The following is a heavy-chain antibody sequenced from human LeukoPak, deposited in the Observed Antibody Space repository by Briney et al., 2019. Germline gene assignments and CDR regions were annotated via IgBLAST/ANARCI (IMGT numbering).Heavy chain of an antibody. Sequence: GGSLRLSCAASGFTVSSNYMSWVRQAPGKGLEWVSVIYSGGYTYYADSVKGRFTISRDNSKNTLYLQMNSLRAEDTAVYYCAKAYCSGGSCYVRGFDYWGQGTLVTVSS. J-gene: IGHJ4*02. CDR1: GFTVSSNY. CDR3: AKAYCSGGSCYVRGFDY. D-gene: IGHD2-15*01. V-gene: IGHV3-66*01. CDR2: IYSGGYT.